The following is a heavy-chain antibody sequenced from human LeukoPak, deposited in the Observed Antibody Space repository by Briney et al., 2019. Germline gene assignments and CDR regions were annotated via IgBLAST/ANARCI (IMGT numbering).Heavy chain of an antibody. CDR3: ARAHMTTVTLGDY. V-gene: IGHV1-2*02. D-gene: IGHD4-11*01. CDR2: INPNSGVT. CDR1: GYTLTDYY. Sequence: ASVKVSCKASGYTLTDYYIHWVRQAPGQGLEWMGWINPNSGVTNYAQKFQGRVTLTRDTPISTAYMEVSRLRSDDTAVYYCARAHMTTVTLGDYWGQGSLVTVSS. J-gene: IGHJ4*02.